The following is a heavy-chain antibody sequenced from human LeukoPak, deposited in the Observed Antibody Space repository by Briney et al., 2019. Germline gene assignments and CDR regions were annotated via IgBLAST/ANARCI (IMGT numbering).Heavy chain of an antibody. J-gene: IGHJ3*02. CDR3: ASLRSYSDAFDI. CDR1: GYGFSNFW. D-gene: IGHD2-21*01. Sequence: GESLKISCKGSGYGFSNFWIGWVRQMPGKGLEWMGIIYPGDSDTRYRPSFQGQVTISADKSISTAYLQWSSLKASDTAMYYCASLRSYSDAFDIWGQGTMVTVSS. CDR2: IYPGDSDT. V-gene: IGHV5-51*01.